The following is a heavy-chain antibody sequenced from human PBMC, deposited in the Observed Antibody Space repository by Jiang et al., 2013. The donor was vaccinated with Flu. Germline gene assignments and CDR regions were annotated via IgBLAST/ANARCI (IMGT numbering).Heavy chain of an antibody. D-gene: IGHD3-10*01. Sequence: VQLLESGGGLVQPGGSLRLSCAASGFTFSSYQMNWVRQAPGKGLEWVSQISSSGRTTDHADSVKGRFTISRDNAKNSLYLQMNSLRVEDTAVYYCARETGYGSGTFGDQYYYMDVWGKGTTVTVSS. CDR1: GFTFSSYQ. CDR3: ARETGYGSGTFGDQYYYMDV. CDR2: ISSSGRTT. V-gene: IGHV3-48*03. J-gene: IGHJ6*03.